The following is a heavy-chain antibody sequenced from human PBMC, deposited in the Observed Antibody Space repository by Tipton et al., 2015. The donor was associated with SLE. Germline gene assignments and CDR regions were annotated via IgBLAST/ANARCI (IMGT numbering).Heavy chain of an antibody. Sequence: QLVQSGAEVKKPGASVKVSCKASGYTFTSYDINWVRQATGQGLEWMGWMNPNSGNTGYAQKFQGRVTMTRNTSISTAYMELSSQRSEDTAVYYCAVSQPSSSWYGGDYWGQGTLVTVSS. CDR1: GYTFTSYD. V-gene: IGHV1-8*01. CDR3: AVSQPSSSWYGGDY. CDR2: MNPNSGNT. J-gene: IGHJ4*02. D-gene: IGHD6-13*01.